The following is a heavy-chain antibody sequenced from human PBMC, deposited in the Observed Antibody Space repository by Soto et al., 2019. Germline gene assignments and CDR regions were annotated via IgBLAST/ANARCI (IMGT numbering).Heavy chain of an antibody. CDR1: GFTFSSYG. Sequence: QVQLVESGGGVVQPGRSLRLSCAASGFTFSSYGMHWVRQAPGKGLEWVAVIWYDGSNKYYADSVKGRFTISRDNSKNALYLQMNRPRAEDTAVYYCARASYYDFWSGLASYYYYYGMDVWGQGTTVTVSS. CDR2: IWYDGSNK. J-gene: IGHJ6*02. CDR3: ARASYYDFWSGLASYYYYYGMDV. V-gene: IGHV3-33*01. D-gene: IGHD3-3*01.